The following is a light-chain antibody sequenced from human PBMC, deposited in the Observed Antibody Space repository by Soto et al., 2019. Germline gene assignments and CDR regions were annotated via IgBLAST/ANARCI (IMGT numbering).Light chain of an antibody. V-gene: IGKV3-15*01. CDR2: GAS. J-gene: IGKJ1*01. CDR1: QSVSSN. CDR3: QQYNNWPGK. Sequence: EIVMTQSPATLSVSPGERATLSCRASQSVSSNLAWYQQKPGQAPRLLIYGASTRATGIPARFSGSGSGTEFTLTISSLQSEDFAVYYCQQYNNWPGKFGQGTKVDI.